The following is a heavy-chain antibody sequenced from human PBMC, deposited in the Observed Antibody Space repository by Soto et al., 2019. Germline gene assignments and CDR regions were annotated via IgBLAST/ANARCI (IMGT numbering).Heavy chain of an antibody. V-gene: IGHV3-23*01. CDR3: AKVGNYYPYGMGV. CDR2: ISGSGGST. D-gene: IGHD3-22*01. Sequence: EVQLLESGGGLVQPGGSLRLSCAASGFSLNSYAMSWVRQAPGKGLEWVSDISGSGGSTYYADSVKGRFTISRDNCKNTLYLLMNSLRAEDTAIYYCAKVGNYYPYGMGVWGQGTTVTVSS. J-gene: IGHJ6*02. CDR1: GFSLNSYA.